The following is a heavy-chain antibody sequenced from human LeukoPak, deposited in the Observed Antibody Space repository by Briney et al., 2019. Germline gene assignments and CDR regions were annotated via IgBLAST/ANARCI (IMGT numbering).Heavy chain of an antibody. D-gene: IGHD5-12*01. J-gene: IGHJ4*02. CDR1: GFTFSSYA. CDR3: AKDEGYDWVFDY. Sequence: PGGSLRLSCAASGFTFSSYAMSWVRQAPGKGLEWVSGISTSGGSTYYTDSVKGRFTISRDNSKNALYLQMNSLRAEDTAVYYCAKDEGYDWVFDYWGQGTLVTVSS. CDR2: ISTSGGST. V-gene: IGHV3-23*01.